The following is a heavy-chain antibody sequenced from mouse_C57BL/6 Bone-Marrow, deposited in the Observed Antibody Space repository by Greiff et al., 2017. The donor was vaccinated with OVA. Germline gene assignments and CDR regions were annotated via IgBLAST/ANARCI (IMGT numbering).Heavy chain of an antibody. CDR1: GYTFTSYW. J-gene: IGHJ2*01. V-gene: IGHV1-50*01. Sequence: VQLQQPGAELVKPGASVKLSCKASGYTFTSYWMQWVKQRPGQGLEWIGEIDPSDSYTNYNQKFKGKATLTVDTSSSTAYMQLSSLTAEDSAVYYCASYGYGFDYWGQGTTLTVSS. CDR3: ASYGYGFDY. D-gene: IGHD2-2*01. CDR2: IDPSDSYT.